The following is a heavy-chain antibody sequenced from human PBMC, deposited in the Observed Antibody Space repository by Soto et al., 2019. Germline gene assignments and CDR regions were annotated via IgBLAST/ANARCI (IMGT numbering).Heavy chain of an antibody. V-gene: IGHV3-64D*06. CDR1: GFTFSSYA. J-gene: IGHJ4*02. D-gene: IGHD1-26*01. CDR3: VKDRGGIVGATHYFDY. Sequence: GGSLRLSCSASGFTFSSYAMHWVRQAPGKGLEYVSAISSNGGSTYYADSVKGRFTISRDNSKNTLYLQMSSLRAEDTAVYYCVKDRGGIVGATHYFDYWGQGTLVTVSS. CDR2: ISSNGGST.